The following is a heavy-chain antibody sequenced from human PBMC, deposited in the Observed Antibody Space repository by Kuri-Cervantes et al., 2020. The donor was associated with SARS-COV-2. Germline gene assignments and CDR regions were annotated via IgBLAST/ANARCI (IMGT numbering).Heavy chain of an antibody. CDR3: ARGRRDYYDSSGYYHGGFDY. CDR2: INHSGST. CDR1: GGSFSGYY. V-gene: IGHV4-34*01. J-gene: IGHJ4*02. D-gene: IGHD3-22*01. Sequence: GSLRLSCAVYGGSFSGYYWSWIRQPPGKGLEWIGEINHSGSTNYNPSLKSRVTISVDTSKNQFSLKLSSVTAADTAVYYCARGRRDYYDSSGYYHGGFDYWGQGPLVPVSS.